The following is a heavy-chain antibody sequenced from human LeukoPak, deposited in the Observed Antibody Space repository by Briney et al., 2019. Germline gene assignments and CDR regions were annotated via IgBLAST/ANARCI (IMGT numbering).Heavy chain of an antibody. J-gene: IGHJ4*02. CDR3: ARDLVQLWSKDF. Sequence: PGGSLSLSYAASGFNFSNYEFNCVRQSPGKGLEWVSYISSSGRNIYYADSVKGRFTISRDNAKNSLYLQMNSLRAEDTVVYYCARDLVQLWSKDFWGQGTLVTVSS. V-gene: IGHV3-48*03. CDR1: GFNFSNYE. CDR2: ISSSGRNI. D-gene: IGHD5-18*01.